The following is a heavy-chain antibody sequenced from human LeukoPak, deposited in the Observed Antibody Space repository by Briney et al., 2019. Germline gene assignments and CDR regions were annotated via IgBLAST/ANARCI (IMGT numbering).Heavy chain of an antibody. J-gene: IGHJ4*02. Sequence: SETLSLTCTVSGGSISSYYWSWLRQPPGKGLEWIGYIYYSGSTNYNPSLKSRVTISVDTSKNQFSLKLSSVTAADTAVYYCARDQGQWPPQDWGQGTLVTVSS. V-gene: IGHV4-59*01. CDR3: ARDQGQWPPQD. CDR2: IYYSGST. CDR1: GGSISSYY. D-gene: IGHD6-19*01.